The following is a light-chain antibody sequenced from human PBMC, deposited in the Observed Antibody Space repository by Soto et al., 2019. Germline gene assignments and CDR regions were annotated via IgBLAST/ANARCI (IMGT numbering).Light chain of an antibody. Sequence: IQMTQYPSSLSASVGDRVSITFGASQGIRNELGWYQQKPGRAPKRLIYDASNLQSGVPSRFSGSGFGTEFTLTISSLQPEDFATYSCLQHYNYPWTFGQRT. CDR1: QGIRNE. CDR3: LQHYNYPWT. CDR2: DAS. J-gene: IGKJ1*01. V-gene: IGKV1-17*01.